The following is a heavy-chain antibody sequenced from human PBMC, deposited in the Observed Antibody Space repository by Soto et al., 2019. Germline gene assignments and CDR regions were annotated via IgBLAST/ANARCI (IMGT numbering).Heavy chain of an antibody. D-gene: IGHD1-26*01. V-gene: IGHV5-10-1*01. J-gene: IGHJ6*02. Sequence: GESLKISCQGSGYSFTSYWISWVRQMPGKGLEWMGRIDPSDSCTNYSPSFQGHVTISADKSISTAYLQWSSLKASDTAMYYCARQARESGYYYYGMDVWGQGTTVTVSS. CDR2: IDPSDSCT. CDR1: GYSFTSYW. CDR3: ARQARESGYYYYGMDV.